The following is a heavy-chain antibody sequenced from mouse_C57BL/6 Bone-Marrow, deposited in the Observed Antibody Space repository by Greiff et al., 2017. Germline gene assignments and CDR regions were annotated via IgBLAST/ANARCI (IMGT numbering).Heavy chain of an antibody. Sequence: DVKLVESEGGLVQPGSSMKLSCTASGFTFSDYYMAWVRQVPEKGLEWVANINYDGSSTDYLDSLKSRFIISRDNAKNILYLQMSSLKSEDTATYYCARGSYYGSSLWFAYWGQGTLVTVSA. J-gene: IGHJ3*01. CDR2: INYDGSST. CDR1: GFTFSDYY. V-gene: IGHV5-16*01. CDR3: ARGSYYGSSLWFAY. D-gene: IGHD1-1*01.